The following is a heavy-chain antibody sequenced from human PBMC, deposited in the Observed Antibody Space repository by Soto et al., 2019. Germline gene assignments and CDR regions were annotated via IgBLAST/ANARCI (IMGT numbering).Heavy chain of an antibody. CDR3: ARSAPFDIYAITPVEF. V-gene: IGHV1-69*13. CDR1: GGTFSSYA. J-gene: IGHJ4*02. Sequence: SVKVSCKASGGTFSSYAISWVRQAPGQGLEWMGGIIPIFGTANYAQKFQGRVTITADESTSTAYMELSSLRSEDTAVYYCARSAPFDIYAITPVEFWGQGTLVTVSS. CDR2: IIPIFGTA. D-gene: IGHD3-9*01.